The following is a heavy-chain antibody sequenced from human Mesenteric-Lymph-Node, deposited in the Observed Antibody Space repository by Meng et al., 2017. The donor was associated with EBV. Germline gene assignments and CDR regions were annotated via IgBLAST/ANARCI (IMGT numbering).Heavy chain of an antibody. V-gene: IGHV4-61*01. D-gene: IGHD4-17*01. CDR2: IYYSGST. CDR3: ATGLYGYYALAN. CDR1: GGSVSICTYY. J-gene: IGHJ4*02. Sequence: QAHTTESRLEVVTPSRTLSLTCTVAGGSVSICTYYWSCTRQPPGKGLEWIGYIYYSGSTNYNPSLKSRVTISVDTSKNQFSLKLSSVTAADTAVYYCATGLYGYYALANWGQGTLVTVSS.